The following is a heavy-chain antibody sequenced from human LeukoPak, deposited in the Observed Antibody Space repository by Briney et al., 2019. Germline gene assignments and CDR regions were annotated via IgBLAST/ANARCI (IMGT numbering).Heavy chain of an antibody. CDR1: GGSFGTYY. V-gene: IGHV4-34*01. Sequence: PSETLSLTCAVYGGSFGTYYWNWIRQPPGKRLEWIGEINPSGGANYNSPLKSRVTISVDTSKNQFSLKLSSVTAADTAVYYCAREATMTDFDAFDIWGQGTMVTVSS. J-gene: IGHJ3*02. CDR3: AREATMTDFDAFDI. D-gene: IGHD1-26*01. CDR2: INPSGGA.